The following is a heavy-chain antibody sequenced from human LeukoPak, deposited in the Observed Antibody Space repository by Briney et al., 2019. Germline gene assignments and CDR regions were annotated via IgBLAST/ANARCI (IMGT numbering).Heavy chain of an antibody. CDR3: ARSYYYGSGSYFD. CDR1: GFTFSDYY. V-gene: IGHV3-30-3*01. Sequence: GGSLRLSCVASGFTFSDYYMSWIRQAPGKGLEWVAVLSNDGSNKDYADSVKGRLTISRDNSKNTLYLQMNSLRPEDTAVYYCARSYYYGSGSYFDWGQGTLVTVSS. D-gene: IGHD3-10*01. CDR2: LSNDGSNK. J-gene: IGHJ4*02.